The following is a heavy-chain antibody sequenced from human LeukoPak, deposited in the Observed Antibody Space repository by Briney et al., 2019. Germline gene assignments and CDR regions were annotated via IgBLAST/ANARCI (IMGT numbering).Heavy chain of an antibody. Sequence: PSETLSLTCTVSDGSISSYYWSWIRQPAGKGLEWIGYIYYSGSTYYNPSLKSRATISVDTPKNQFSLKLSSVTAADTAVYYCARQTSGGWSGPTRLFDPWGQGILVTVSS. CDR2: IYYSGST. J-gene: IGHJ5*02. V-gene: IGHV4-59*08. CDR1: DGSISSYY. D-gene: IGHD3-3*01. CDR3: ARQTSGGWSGPTRLFDP.